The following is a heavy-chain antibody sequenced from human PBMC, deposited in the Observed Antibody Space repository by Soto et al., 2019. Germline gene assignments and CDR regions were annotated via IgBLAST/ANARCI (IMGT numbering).Heavy chain of an antibody. J-gene: IGHJ6*02. CDR1: GGTFSSYA. CDR2: IIPIFGTA. Sequence: ASVKVSCKASGGTFSSYAISWVRQAPGQGLEWMGGIIPIFGTANYAQKFQGRVTITADKSTSTAYMELSSLRSEDTAVYYCATHTYYDFWSGYPTPSPRDYYGMDVWGQGTTVTVSS. V-gene: IGHV1-69*06. CDR3: ATHTYYDFWSGYPTPSPRDYYGMDV. D-gene: IGHD3-3*01.